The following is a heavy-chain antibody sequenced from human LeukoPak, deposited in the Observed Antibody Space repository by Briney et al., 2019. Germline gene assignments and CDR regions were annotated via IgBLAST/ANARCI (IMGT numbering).Heavy chain of an antibody. D-gene: IGHD3-10*01. CDR3: ARDSRTVVRGIIHFDY. V-gene: IGHV3-30*04. CDR1: GFTFSDYA. CDR2: ISYDGNHQ. J-gene: IGHJ4*02. Sequence: PGGSLRLSCAASGFTFSDYAIHWVRQAPGKGLEWVAIISYDGNHQFYADSVRGRFTISRDDSKSTLYLQMNSLKVEDTAVYYCARDSRTVVRGIIHFDYWGQGTLVTVSS.